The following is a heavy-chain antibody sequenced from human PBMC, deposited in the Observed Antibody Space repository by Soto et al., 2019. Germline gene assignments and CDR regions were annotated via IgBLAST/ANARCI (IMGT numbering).Heavy chain of an antibody. J-gene: IGHJ4*02. D-gene: IGHD3-10*01. CDR1: GFTFSSYS. Sequence: EVQLVESGGGLVKPGGSLRLSCAASGFTFSSYSMNWVRQAPGKGLEWVSSISSGSTYIYYADSVKGRFTISRDNAKISLYLQMNSLRAEDTAVYYCARDNPGLGSRYGSGRYYVDYWGQGTLVTVSS. V-gene: IGHV3-21*01. CDR2: ISSGSTYI. CDR3: ARDNPGLGSRYGSGRYYVDY.